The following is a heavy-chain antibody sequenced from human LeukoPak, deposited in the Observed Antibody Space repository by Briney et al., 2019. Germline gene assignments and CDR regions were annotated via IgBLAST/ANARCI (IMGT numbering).Heavy chain of an antibody. CDR3: AKYYYGSGNYYTPPAFDI. V-gene: IGHV1-2*02. CDR1: GYIFIGYY. J-gene: IGHJ3*02. D-gene: IGHD3-10*01. Sequence: ASVKVSCKASGYIFIGYYIHWVRQAPGQGLEWMGWMNPKSGGTNYAERFQGRASMTRDTSISTAYMELSRLRSDDTAVYYCAKYYYGSGNYYTPPAFDIWGQGTMVTVSS. CDR2: MNPKSGGT.